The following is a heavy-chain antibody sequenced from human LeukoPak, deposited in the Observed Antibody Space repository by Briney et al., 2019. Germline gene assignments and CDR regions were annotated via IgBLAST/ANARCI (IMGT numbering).Heavy chain of an antibody. V-gene: IGHV3-30*02. Sequence: GGSLRLSCAASGFTFSSYGMHWVRQAPGKGLEWVAFIRYDGSNKYYADSVKGRFTISRDNAKNSLYLQMNSLRAEDTAVYYCARDDLSYGYSFDYWGQGTLVTVSS. J-gene: IGHJ4*02. CDR1: GFTFSSYG. CDR3: ARDDLSYGYSFDY. D-gene: IGHD5-18*01. CDR2: IRYDGSNK.